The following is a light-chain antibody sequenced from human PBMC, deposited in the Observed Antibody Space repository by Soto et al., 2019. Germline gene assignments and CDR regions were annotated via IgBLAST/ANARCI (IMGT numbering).Light chain of an antibody. CDR3: QSYDSSLSGHWV. V-gene: IGLV1-40*01. Sequence: QLVLTQPPSVSGAPGQRVIISCTGTSSNIGAGYDVHWYQQLPGTAPKVLIYGNSNRPSGVPDRFSGSKSDTSASLAITGLQAEDEADYYCQSYDSSLSGHWVFGGGTKVTVL. J-gene: IGLJ3*02. CDR2: GNS. CDR1: SSNIGAGYD.